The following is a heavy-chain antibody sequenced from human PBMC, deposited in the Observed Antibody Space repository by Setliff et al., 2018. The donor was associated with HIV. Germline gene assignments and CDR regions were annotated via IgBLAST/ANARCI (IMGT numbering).Heavy chain of an antibody. CDR3: TKECRGDPGLATTRLDY. CDR2: IYYTGFT. V-gene: IGHV4-39*01. Sequence: SSETLSLTCSVSGDSLSTSSYFWGWVRQSPGKGLEWIGNIYYTGFTYYSPSLKSRVTISIDTSKSQFSLNLTSVTDSDTAVYYCTKECRGDPGLATTRLDYWGQGKLVTVSS. D-gene: IGHD1-1*01. CDR1: GDSLSTSSYF. J-gene: IGHJ4*02.